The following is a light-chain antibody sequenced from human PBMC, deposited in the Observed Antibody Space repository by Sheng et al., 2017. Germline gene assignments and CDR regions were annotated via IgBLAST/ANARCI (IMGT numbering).Light chain of an antibody. Sequence: EIVMTQSPATLSVSPGDTATLSCRASQSISSSYLAWYQQKPGQAPRFLIYGASSRATGIPDRFSGSGSGTDFTLTIRRLEPEDFAVYYCHQYGSSPTFGQGTKVEIK. CDR3: HQYGSSPT. J-gene: IGKJ1*01. CDR2: GAS. CDR1: QSISSSY. V-gene: IGKV3-20*01.